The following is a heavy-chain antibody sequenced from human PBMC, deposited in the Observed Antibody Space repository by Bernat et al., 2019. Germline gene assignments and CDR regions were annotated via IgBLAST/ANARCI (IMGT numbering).Heavy chain of an antibody. CDR3: ASFSWVLFRSGWYKDDAFEI. Sequence: EVQLVESGGGLVKPGGSLRLSCAASGFTFSSYSMNWVRQAPGKGLEWVSSIGSSSSYIYYADSAKGRFTITRDKDKNTRYLQMNSLIAEDTAVYYCASFSWVLFRSGWYKDDAFEIWGQGTMVTVSS. CDR1: GFTFSSYS. CDR2: IGSSSSYI. V-gene: IGHV3-21*01. J-gene: IGHJ3*02. D-gene: IGHD3-3*01.